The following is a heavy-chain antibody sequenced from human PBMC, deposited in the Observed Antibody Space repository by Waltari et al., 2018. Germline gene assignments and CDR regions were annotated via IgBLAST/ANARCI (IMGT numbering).Heavy chain of an antibody. CDR3: ARGDCTNGVCYIYYGMDV. Sequence: QVQLVQSGAEVKKPGASVKVSCKASGYTFASYYMHWVRQAPGQGLEWMGISNPSGGSTSYAQKCQGRVTMTRDTSTSTVYMELSSLRSEDTAVYYCARGDCTNGVCYIYYGMDVWGQGTTVTVSS. CDR2: SNPSGGST. D-gene: IGHD2-8*01. V-gene: IGHV1-46*01. CDR1: GYTFASYY. J-gene: IGHJ6*02.